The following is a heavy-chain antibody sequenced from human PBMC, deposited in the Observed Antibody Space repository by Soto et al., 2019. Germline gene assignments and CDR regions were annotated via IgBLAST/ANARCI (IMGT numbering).Heavy chain of an antibody. Sequence: QVQLVQSGAEVKKPGASVKVSCKASGYTFTGHYMHWARQAPGQGLEWMGWINPKSGGTNYAQKFQDWVTMTRDTSISTAYMELTRLKSDDTAMYYCALIEMTTIAWGQGTLVTVSS. J-gene: IGHJ4*02. CDR1: GYTFTGHY. V-gene: IGHV1-2*04. D-gene: IGHD4-4*01. CDR3: ALIEMTTIA. CDR2: INPKSGGT.